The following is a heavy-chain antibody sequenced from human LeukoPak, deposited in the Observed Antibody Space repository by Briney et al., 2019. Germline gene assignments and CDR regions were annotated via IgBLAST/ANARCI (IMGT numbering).Heavy chain of an antibody. V-gene: IGHV3-30*04. CDR2: ISYDGRNK. D-gene: IGHD1-26*01. J-gene: IGHJ4*02. CDR3: ASSLGATSRDY. Sequence: GRSLRLSCAASGFTFSSYAMHWVRQAPGKGLEWVAVISYDGRNKYYADSVKGRFTISRDNSKNTLYLQMNSLRAEDTAVYYCASSLGATSRDYWGQGTLVTVSS. CDR1: GFTFSSYA.